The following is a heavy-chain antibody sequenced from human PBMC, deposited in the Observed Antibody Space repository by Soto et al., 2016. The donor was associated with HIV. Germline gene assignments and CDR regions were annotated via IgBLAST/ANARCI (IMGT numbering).Heavy chain of an antibody. D-gene: IGHD3-3*01. V-gene: IGHV4-38-2*01. CDR1: NFSIDNNFQ. J-gene: IGHJ6*03. CDR3: GRIFRQGFQTYNYFYYYNGR. CDR2: ISPSGSP. Sequence: HVQLQESGPGLVKPSETLSLNCAISNFSIDNNFQWGWMRQSPGKGLEWIGTISPSGSPYYSLSLKPRVTMSIDTSRHEFSLKVTSVTATDTAIYYCGRIFRQGFQTYNYFYYYNGRLGQRDHGHRLL.